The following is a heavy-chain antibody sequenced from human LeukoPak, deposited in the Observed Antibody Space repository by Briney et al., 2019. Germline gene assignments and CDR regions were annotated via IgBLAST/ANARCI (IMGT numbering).Heavy chain of an antibody. CDR3: ARGRLPKYYFDS. D-gene: IGHD4-11*01. Sequence: RTGGSLRLSCAASGFTFSTYAISWVRQAPGKGLEWVSGVSGSGDNTYYADSVKGRFTVSRDNSKSTVYLQINSLRVDDTAVYYCARGRLPKYYFDSWGQETLVTVSS. CDR2: VSGSGDNT. CDR1: GFTFSTYA. J-gene: IGHJ4*02. V-gene: IGHV3-23*01.